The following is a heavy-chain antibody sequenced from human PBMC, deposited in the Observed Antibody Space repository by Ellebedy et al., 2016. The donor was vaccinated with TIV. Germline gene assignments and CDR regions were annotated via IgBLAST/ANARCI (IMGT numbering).Heavy chain of an antibody. V-gene: IGHV4-4*07. J-gene: IGHJ6*03. D-gene: IGHD3-10*01. Sequence: SETLSLXCTVSGGSISSYYWSCIRQSAGKGLEWIGRIYISGSTNYNPSLKSRVTMSVDTSKNQFSLKLSSVTAADTAVYYCARDLRENYGSGTYSHHYYYMDVWGKGTTVTVSS. CDR2: IYISGST. CDR3: ARDLRENYGSGTYSHHYYYMDV. CDR1: GGSISSYY.